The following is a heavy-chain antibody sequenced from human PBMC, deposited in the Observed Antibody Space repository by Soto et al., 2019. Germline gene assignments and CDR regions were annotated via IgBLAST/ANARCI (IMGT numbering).Heavy chain of an antibody. CDR2: ISGSGGTT. CDR3: AKFFVETGGSSGWPWTFHY. J-gene: IGHJ4*02. V-gene: IGHV3-23*01. D-gene: IGHD6-25*01. Sequence: EVQLLESGGGLVQPGRSLRLSCAASGFTFSIYAMSWVRQAPGKGLEWVSAISGSGGTTYYAASVKGRFTISRDNSKNTLFLHMNSLRAEDTAVYYCAKFFVETGGSSGWPWTFHYWGQGTLVTVSS. CDR1: GFTFSIYA.